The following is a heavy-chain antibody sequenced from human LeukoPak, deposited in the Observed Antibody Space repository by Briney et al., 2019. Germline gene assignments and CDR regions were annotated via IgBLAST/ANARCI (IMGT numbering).Heavy chain of an antibody. CDR1: GVSISSYH. V-gene: IGHV4-59*01. Sequence: SETLSRTCTVSGVSISSYHWGWIRQPPGNGLEWRGYIYYSGSTNSTPSIKSRVTISVDPSKNKFSLKLSSVTGADTAVYYCAREERYGSSYDYWGQGTLVTVSS. CDR2: IYYSGST. CDR3: AREERYGSSYDY. D-gene: IGHD3-10*01. J-gene: IGHJ4*02.